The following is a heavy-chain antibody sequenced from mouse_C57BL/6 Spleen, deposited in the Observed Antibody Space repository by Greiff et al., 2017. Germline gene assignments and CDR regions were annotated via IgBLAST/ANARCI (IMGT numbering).Heavy chain of an antibody. D-gene: IGHD1-1*01. J-gene: IGHJ2*01. CDR3: TREDYSGPYFDY. Sequence: EVQGVESGEGLVKPGGSLKLSCAASGFTFSSYAMSWVRQTPEKRLEWVAYISSGGEYIYYADTVKGRFTISRDNARNTLYLQMSSLKSENTAMYYCTREDYSGPYFDYWGQGTTLTVSS. V-gene: IGHV5-9-1*02. CDR1: GFTFSSYA. CDR2: ISSGGEYI.